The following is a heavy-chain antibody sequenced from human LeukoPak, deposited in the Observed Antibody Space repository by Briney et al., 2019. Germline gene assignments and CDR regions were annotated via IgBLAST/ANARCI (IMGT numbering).Heavy chain of an antibody. CDR1: GFTFSSYG. J-gene: IGHJ4*02. CDR2: IWYDGSNK. CDR3: AKESGYDVDFDY. V-gene: IGHV3-33*06. Sequence: GGSLRLSCAASGFTFSSYGMHWVRQAPGKGLEWVAVIWYDGSNKYYADSVKGRFTISRDNSKNTLYLQMNSLRADDMAVYYCAKESGYDVDFDYWGQGTLVTVSS. D-gene: IGHD5-12*01.